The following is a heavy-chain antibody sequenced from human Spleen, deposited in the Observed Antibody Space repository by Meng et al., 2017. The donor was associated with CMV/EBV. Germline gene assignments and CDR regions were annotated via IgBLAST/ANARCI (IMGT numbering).Heavy chain of an antibody. D-gene: IGHD2-15*01. CDR1: GFTFSSYW. V-gene: IGHV3-7*01. Sequence: GGYLRLSCAASGFTFSSYWMSWVRQAPGKGLEWVANIKQDGSEKYYADSVKGRFTISRDNAKNSLYLQMNSLRAEDTAVYYCARVPRGYCSGGSCYSYYYYYGMDVWGQGTTVTVSS. CDR3: ARVPRGYCSGGSCYSYYYYYGMDV. J-gene: IGHJ6*02. CDR2: IKQDGSEK.